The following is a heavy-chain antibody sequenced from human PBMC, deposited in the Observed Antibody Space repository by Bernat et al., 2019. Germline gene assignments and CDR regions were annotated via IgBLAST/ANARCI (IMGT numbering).Heavy chain of an antibody. CDR3: ARGYYYGSGTHFDY. CDR1: GFTVSSYY. V-gene: IGHV3-66*01. CDR2: IYSGGST. D-gene: IGHD3-10*01. Sequence: EVHLVESGGGLVQPGGSLRLSCAASGFTVSSYYMNWVRQAPGKGLEWVSVIYSGGSTYYADSVKGRFTISRDNSKNTLYLQMNSLRAEDTAVYYCARGYYYGSGTHFDYWGQGTLVTVSS. J-gene: IGHJ4*02.